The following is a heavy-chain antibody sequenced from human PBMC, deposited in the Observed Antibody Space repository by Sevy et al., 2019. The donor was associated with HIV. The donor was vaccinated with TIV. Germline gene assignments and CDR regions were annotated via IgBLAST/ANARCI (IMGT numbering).Heavy chain of an antibody. CDR1: GFTFSNAW. D-gene: IGHD1-7*01. CDR2: IKSKTDGGTT. J-gene: IGHJ4*02. Sequence: GRSLRLSCAASGFTFSNAWMSWVRQAPGKGLEWVGRIKSKTDGGTTDYAAPVKGRFTISRDDSKNTLYLQMNSLKTEDTAVYYCTTQRVFRRNWNYDYWGQGTLVTVSS. V-gene: IGHV3-15*01. CDR3: TTQRVFRRNWNYDY.